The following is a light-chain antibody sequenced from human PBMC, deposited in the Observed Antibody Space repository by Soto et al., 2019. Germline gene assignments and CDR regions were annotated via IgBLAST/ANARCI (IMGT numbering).Light chain of an antibody. J-gene: IGKJ5*01. Sequence: AIQLTQSPSSLSASVGDRVTITCRASQGVSSAFAWYQQKPGKVPKLLIYDASSLQSGVPSRFSGSQSGTDFTLTISSLRPEDFATYYCQQFDTYPLTFGQGTRLEI. CDR1: QGVSSA. CDR3: QQFDTYPLT. V-gene: IGKV1-13*02. CDR2: DAS.